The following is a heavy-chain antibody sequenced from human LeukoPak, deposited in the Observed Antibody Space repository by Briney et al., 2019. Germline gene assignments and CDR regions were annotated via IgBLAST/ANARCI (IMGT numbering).Heavy chain of an antibody. J-gene: IGHJ4*02. CDR2: INHSGST. V-gene: IGHV4-34*01. Sequence: EASETLSLTCAVYGGSFSGYYWSWIRQPPGKGLEWIGEINHSGSTNYNPSLKSRVTISVDTSKKQFSLKLRSVTAADTAEYYCARGLTVFGYWGQGTLVTVSS. CDR1: GGSFSGYY. D-gene: IGHD2-8*01. CDR3: ARGLTVFGY.